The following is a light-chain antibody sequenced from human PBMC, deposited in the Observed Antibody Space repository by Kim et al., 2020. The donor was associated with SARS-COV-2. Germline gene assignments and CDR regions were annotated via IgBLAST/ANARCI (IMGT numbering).Light chain of an antibody. CDR1: RNIGDW. V-gene: IGKV1-5*03. Sequence: ASVGDRFTITCRASRNIGDWLAWFQQKPGKAPKVLISKISVLESGVPSRFSGSGSGTEFALTISSLQPDDFATYYCQEYYGDSWAFGQGTKVDIK. CDR2: KIS. J-gene: IGKJ1*01. CDR3: QEYYGDSWA.